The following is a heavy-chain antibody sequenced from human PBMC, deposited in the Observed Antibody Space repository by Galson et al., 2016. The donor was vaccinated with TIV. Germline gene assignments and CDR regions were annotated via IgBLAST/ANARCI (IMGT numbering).Heavy chain of an antibody. CDR3: ATGSNYGDFGGPEFEN. J-gene: IGHJ4*02. Sequence: SLRLSCAASGFTFSTYGMQWVRQAPGKGLEWVAAIWFDGSNKYYGDFVKGRFTISRDNSKNTLYLQMNSLRAEDTAVYYCATGSNYGDFGGPEFENWGRGTLVTVSS. CDR1: GFTFSTYG. D-gene: IGHD4-17*01. V-gene: IGHV3-33*01. CDR2: IWFDGSNK.